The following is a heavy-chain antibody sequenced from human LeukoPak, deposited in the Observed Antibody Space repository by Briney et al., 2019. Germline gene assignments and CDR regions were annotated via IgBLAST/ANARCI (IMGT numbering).Heavy chain of an antibody. CDR3: ARALPYCSGGSCYPAEPYFDY. CDR1: GGSISSSIYY. V-gene: IGHV4-39*07. J-gene: IGHJ4*02. Sequence: SETLSLTCIVSGGSISSSIYYWAWVRQPPGKGLGWIGTVFYNGATQYSPSLRSRVTISIDTSTNQFSLKLSSVTAADTAVYYCARALPYCSGGSCYPAEPYFDYWGQGTLVTVSS. CDR2: VFYNGAT. D-gene: IGHD2-15*01.